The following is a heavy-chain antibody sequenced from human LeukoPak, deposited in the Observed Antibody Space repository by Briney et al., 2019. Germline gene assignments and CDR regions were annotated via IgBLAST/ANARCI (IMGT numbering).Heavy chain of an antibody. D-gene: IGHD3-10*01. CDR1: GFTFSNAW. Sequence: PGGSLRLSCAASGFTFSNAWMSWVRQAPGKGLEWVGRIKSKTDGGTTDYAAPVKGRFTISRDDSKNTLYLQMNSLKTEDTAVYYCTAPVGETPEEQEYFQHWGQGTLVTVSS. CDR2: IKSKTDGGTT. J-gene: IGHJ1*01. V-gene: IGHV3-15*01. CDR3: TAPVGETPEEQEYFQH.